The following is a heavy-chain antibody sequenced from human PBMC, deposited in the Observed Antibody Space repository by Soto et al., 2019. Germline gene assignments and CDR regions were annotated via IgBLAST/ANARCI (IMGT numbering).Heavy chain of an antibody. J-gene: IGHJ4*02. V-gene: IGHV3-21*01. CDR3: ARDYGSGSHFDY. D-gene: IGHD3-10*01. CDR1: GFTFSTYS. Sequence: EVQLVESGGGLVKPGGSLRLSCSASGFTFSTYSMNWVRQAPGKGLEWVSSISSSSTYIYYADSVKGRFTISRDNAKNSLYLQMSSLIAEDTAVYYCARDYGSGSHFDYWGQGTLVTVSS. CDR2: ISSSSTYI.